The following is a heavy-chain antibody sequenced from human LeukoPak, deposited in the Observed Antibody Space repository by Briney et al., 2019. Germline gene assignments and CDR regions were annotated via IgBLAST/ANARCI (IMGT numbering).Heavy chain of an antibody. CDR3: ARDRLHYGEYEKTFDY. CDR1: GFTFSSYS. CDR2: ITSSSSII. Sequence: GGSLRLSCAASGFTFSSYSMNWVRQAPGKGLEWVSYITSSSSIIYYADSVKGRFTISRDNAKNSLYLQMNSLRAEDTAVYYCARDRLHYGEYEKTFDYWGQGTLVSVSS. V-gene: IGHV3-48*01. D-gene: IGHD4-17*01. J-gene: IGHJ4*02.